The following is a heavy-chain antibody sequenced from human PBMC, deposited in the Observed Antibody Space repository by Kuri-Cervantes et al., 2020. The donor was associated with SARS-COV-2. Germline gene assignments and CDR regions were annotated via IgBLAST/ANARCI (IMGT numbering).Heavy chain of an antibody. CDR2: IYYSGST. V-gene: IGHV4-39*07. CDR1: GGSISSSSYY. D-gene: IGHD3-3*01. Sequence: GSLRLSCTVSGGSISSSSYYWGWIRQSPGKGLEWIGSIYYSGSTYYNPSLKSRVTISVDTSKNQFSLKLSSVTAADTAVYYCARHGDISGFLEWLGPPIYFDYWGQGTLVTVSS. J-gene: IGHJ4*02. CDR3: ARHGDISGFLEWLGPPIYFDY.